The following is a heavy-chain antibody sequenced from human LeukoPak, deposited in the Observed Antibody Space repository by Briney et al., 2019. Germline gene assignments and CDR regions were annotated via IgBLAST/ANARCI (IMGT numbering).Heavy chain of an antibody. CDR1: GFTFSSYA. Sequence: GGSLRLSCAASGFTFSSYAMHWVRQAPGKGLEWVAVISYDGSNKYYADSVKGRFTISRDNSKNTLYLQMNSLRAEDTAVYYCARVVRGLGWYDAFDIWGQGTMVTVSS. CDR2: ISYDGSNK. J-gene: IGHJ3*02. V-gene: IGHV3-30*04. D-gene: IGHD6-19*01. CDR3: ARVVRGLGWYDAFDI.